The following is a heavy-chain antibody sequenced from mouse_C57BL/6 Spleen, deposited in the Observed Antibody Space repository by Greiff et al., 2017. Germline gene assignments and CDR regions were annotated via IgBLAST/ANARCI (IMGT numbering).Heavy chain of an antibody. CDR1: GYTFTSYW. V-gene: IGHV1-55*01. Sequence: QVQLQQPGAELVKPGASVKMSCKASGYTFTSYWITWVKQRPGQGLEWIGDISPGSGSTNYKETFKRKAKLTVDTSSSTAYMPLSSLTSEDSAVYYGARRCYDGFDYWGQGTTLTVSS. CDR2: ISPGSGST. CDR3: ARRCYDGFDY. J-gene: IGHJ2*01. D-gene: IGHD2-12*01.